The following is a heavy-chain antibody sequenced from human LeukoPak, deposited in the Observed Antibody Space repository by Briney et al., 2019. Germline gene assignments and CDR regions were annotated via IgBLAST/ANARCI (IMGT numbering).Heavy chain of an antibody. Sequence: SETLSLTCAVYGGSFSGYYWSWIRQPPGKGLEWIGEINHSGSTNYNPSLKSRVTISVDTSKNQFSLKLSSVTAADTAVYYCARGLPYYYDSSGYYYEPPSFWFVPWGQGTLATVSS. CDR2: INHSGST. CDR1: GGSFSGYY. D-gene: IGHD3-22*01. CDR3: ARGLPYYYDSSGYYYEPPSFWFVP. V-gene: IGHV4-34*01. J-gene: IGHJ5*02.